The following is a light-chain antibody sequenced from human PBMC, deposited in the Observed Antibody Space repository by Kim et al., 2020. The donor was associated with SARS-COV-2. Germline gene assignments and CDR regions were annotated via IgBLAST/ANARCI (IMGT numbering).Light chain of an antibody. Sequence: FPGESATRSCRASHDVDISLAWYQQTPGQPPRLLIYDAAMRAAGIPDKFSGSGSGTDFTLTIGSLAPEDVAIYYCQQRGSWPPALTFGGGTKLEI. CDR2: DAA. CDR3: QQRGSWPPALT. J-gene: IGKJ4*01. CDR1: HDVDIS. V-gene: IGKV3-11*01.